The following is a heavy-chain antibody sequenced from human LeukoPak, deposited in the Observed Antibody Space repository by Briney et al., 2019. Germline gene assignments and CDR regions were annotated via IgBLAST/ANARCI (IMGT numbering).Heavy chain of an antibody. CDR1: GGSISSYY. CDR3: ARSVYDFWSGYYGY. CDR2: TYYSGST. D-gene: IGHD3-3*01. V-gene: IGHV4-59*01. J-gene: IGHJ4*02. Sequence: SETLSLTCTVSGGSISSYYWSWIRQPPGKGLEWIGYTYYSGSTNYNPSLKSRVTISVDTSKNQFSLKLSSVTAADTAVYYCARSVYDFWSGYYGYWGQGTLVTVSS.